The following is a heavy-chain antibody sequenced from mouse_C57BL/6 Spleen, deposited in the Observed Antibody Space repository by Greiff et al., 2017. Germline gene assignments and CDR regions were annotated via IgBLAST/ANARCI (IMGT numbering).Heavy chain of an antibody. V-gene: IGHV3-6*01. CDR3: ASPYDYVWFAY. Sequence: EVKLQESGPGLVKPSQSLSLTCSVTGYSITSGYYWNWIRQFPGNKLEWMGSISHDGSNNYNPSLKNRISITRDTSKNQFFLKLNSVTTEDTATYYCASPYDYVWFAYWGQGTLVTVSA. J-gene: IGHJ3*01. CDR2: ISHDGSN. D-gene: IGHD2-4*01. CDR1: GYSITSGYY.